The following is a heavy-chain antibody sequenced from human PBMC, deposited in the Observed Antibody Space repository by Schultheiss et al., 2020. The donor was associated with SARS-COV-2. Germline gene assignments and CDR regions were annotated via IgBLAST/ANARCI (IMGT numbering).Heavy chain of an antibody. CDR1: GFTFSSYW. J-gene: IGHJ3*02. V-gene: IGHV3-74*01. CDR2: INSDGSST. Sequence: GGSLRLSCAASGFTFSSYWMHWVRQAPGKGLVWVSRINSDGSSTSYADSVKGRFTISRDNAKNTLYLQMNSLRAEDTAVYYCARDMVYCGGDCYDAFDIWGQGTMVTVSS. CDR3: ARDMVYCGGDCYDAFDI. D-gene: IGHD2-21*02.